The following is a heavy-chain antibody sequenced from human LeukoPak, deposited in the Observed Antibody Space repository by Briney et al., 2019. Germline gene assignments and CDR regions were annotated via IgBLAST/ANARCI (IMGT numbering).Heavy chain of an antibody. CDR2: IYTSGST. J-gene: IGHJ4*02. CDR3: ARDLGISGIHYRLDY. D-gene: IGHD1-26*01. CDR1: GGSISSGSYY. V-gene: IGHV4-61*02. Sequence: PSETLSLTCTVSGGSISSGSYYWSWIRQPAGKGLEWIGRIYTSGSTNYNPSLKSRVTISVDTSKNQFSLKLSSVTGADTAVYYCARDLGISGIHYRLDYWGQGTLVTVSS.